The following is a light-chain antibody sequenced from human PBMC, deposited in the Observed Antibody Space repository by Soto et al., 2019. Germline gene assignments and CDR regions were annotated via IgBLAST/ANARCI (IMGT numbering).Light chain of an antibody. J-gene: IGKJ2*01. CDR3: QQYNNWPYT. CDR2: GES. CDR1: QSVSSN. Sequence: EIVMTQSPATLSVSPGERATLSCRASQSVSSNLAWYQQKPGQAPRLLIYGESTRATGISARLSGSGSGTEFTLTMSRLHSEDFAVYYCQQYNNWPYTFDQGTKLEIK. V-gene: IGKV3-15*01.